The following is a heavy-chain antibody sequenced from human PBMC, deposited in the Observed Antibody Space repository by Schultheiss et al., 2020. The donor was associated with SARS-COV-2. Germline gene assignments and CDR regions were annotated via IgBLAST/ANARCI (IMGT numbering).Heavy chain of an antibody. V-gene: IGHV3-33*06. CDR2: IWYDGSNK. CDR3: AKEIAARAFDY. CDR1: GFTFSSYG. D-gene: IGHD6-6*01. Sequence: GESLKISCAASGFTFSSYGMHWVRQAPGKGLEWVAVIWYDGSNKYYADSVKGRFTISRDNSKNTLYLQMNSLRAEDTAVYYCAKEIAARAFDYWGQGTLVTVSS. J-gene: IGHJ4*02.